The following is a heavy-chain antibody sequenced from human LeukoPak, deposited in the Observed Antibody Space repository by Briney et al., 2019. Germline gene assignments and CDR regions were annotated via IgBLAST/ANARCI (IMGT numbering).Heavy chain of an antibody. D-gene: IGHD3-22*01. CDR3: ARAYDYDSSGYLGYYFDY. Sequence: SGTLSLTCAVSGGSISSSNWWSWVRQPPGKGLEWIGEIYHSGSTNYNPSLKSRVTISVDKSKNQFSLKLSSVTAADTAVYYCARAYDYDSSGYLGYYFDYWGQGTLVTVSS. CDR1: GGSISSSNW. CDR2: IYHSGST. J-gene: IGHJ4*02. V-gene: IGHV4-4*02.